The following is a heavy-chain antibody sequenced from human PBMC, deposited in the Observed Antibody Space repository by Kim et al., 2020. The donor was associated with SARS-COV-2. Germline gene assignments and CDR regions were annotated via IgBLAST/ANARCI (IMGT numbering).Heavy chain of an antibody. V-gene: IGHV4-59*08. J-gene: IGHJ6*03. CDR2: IYYSGST. Sequence: SETLSLTCTVSGGSISSYYWSWIRQPPGKGLEWIGYIYYSGSTNYNPSLKSRVTISVDTSKNQFSLKLSSVTAADTAVYYCARLLSGTTLYYYYYMDVWGKGTTVTVSS. D-gene: IGHD1-7*01. CDR3: ARLLSGTTLYYYYYMDV. CDR1: GGSISSYY.